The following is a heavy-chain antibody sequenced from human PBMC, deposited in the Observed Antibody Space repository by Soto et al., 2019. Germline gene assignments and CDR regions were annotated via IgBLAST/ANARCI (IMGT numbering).Heavy chain of an antibody. CDR2: IKEDGGGK. V-gene: IGHV3-7*01. D-gene: IGHD3-16*02. CDR1: GFTLRKYW. CDR3: ARDGYGYNSLDN. J-gene: IGHJ4*02. Sequence: EVQLVESGGGSVQPGGSLRLSCATSGFTLRKYWMVWVRQAPGKGLEWVANIKEDGGGKYFGDSVRGRFTVSRDNAKNSLYLQMNNLRAEDTAVYYYARDGYGYNSLDNWGQGTLVTVSS.